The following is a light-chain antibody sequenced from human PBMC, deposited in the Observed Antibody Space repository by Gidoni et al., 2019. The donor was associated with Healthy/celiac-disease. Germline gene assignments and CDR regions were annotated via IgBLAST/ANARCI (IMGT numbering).Light chain of an antibody. CDR2: DAS. Sequence: PGERATLSCRASQSVNSYLAWYQQKPGQAPRLLIYDASNRATGIPARFSGSGSETDFALTISSLESEDFAGYYCQQRSNWPLTFGGGTKVEIK. V-gene: IGKV3-11*01. CDR1: QSVNSY. CDR3: QQRSNWPLT. J-gene: IGKJ4*01.